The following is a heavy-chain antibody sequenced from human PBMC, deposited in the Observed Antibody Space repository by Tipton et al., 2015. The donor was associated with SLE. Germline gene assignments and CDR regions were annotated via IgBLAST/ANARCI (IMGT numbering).Heavy chain of an antibody. V-gene: IGHV4-59*08. D-gene: IGHD3-22*01. CDR3: ARGGSGYFDAFDI. CDR1: GGSISTYY. CDR2: IYYSGST. Sequence: TLSLTCSVSGGSISTYYWSWIRQPPGKELEWIGYIYYSGSTNYNPSLKSRVTILVDTSKNQFSLKLSSVTAADTAVYYCARGGSGYFDAFDIWGQGTMVTVSS. J-gene: IGHJ3*02.